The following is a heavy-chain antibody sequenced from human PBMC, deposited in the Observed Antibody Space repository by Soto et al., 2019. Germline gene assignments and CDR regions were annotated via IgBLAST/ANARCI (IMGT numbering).Heavy chain of an antibody. D-gene: IGHD7-27*01. CDR3: ARDFDSWGDY. CDR2: ISSSGSTI. V-gene: IGHV3-48*03. J-gene: IGHJ4*02. CDR1: GFTFRSYE. Sequence: EVQLVESGGGLVQPGGSLRLSCAASGFTFRSYEMNWVRQAPGKGLEWVSYISSSGSTIYYADSVKGRFTISRDNAKNSLYLQINSLRAEDTAVYYCARDFDSWGDYWGQGTLVTVSS.